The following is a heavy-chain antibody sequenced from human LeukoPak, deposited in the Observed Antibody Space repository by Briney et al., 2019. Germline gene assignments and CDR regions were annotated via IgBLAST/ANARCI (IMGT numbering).Heavy chain of an antibody. D-gene: IGHD3-22*01. CDR3: ARAVVYYYDSSGYPKYYYYMDV. Sequence: ASVKVSCKASGYTFTSYAISWVRQAPGQGREWMGWLSAYNGNPNYAPKRQGRVTITTDTSTSPAHMEQRSLRSDDTAVYYCARAVVYYYDSSGYPKYYYYMDVWGKGTTVTVSS. V-gene: IGHV1-18*01. J-gene: IGHJ6*03. CDR1: GYTFTSYA. CDR2: LSAYNGNP.